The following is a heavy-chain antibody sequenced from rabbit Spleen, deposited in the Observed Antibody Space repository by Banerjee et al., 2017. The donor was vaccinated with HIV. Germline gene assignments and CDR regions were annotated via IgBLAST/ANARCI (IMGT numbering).Heavy chain of an antibody. CDR2: IYSGSEAT. CDR1: GFDFSSNYY. CDR3: ARTYGYASADCYFKL. J-gene: IGHJ4*01. D-gene: IGHD6-1*01. V-gene: IGHV1S45*01. Sequence: QEQLVESGGGLVQPEGSLTLTCKASGFDFSSNYYMCWVRQTPGKGLEWIGCIYSGSEATYYATWAKGRFTISKTSSTTVTLQMTSLTVADTATYFCARTYGYASADCYFKLWGQGTLVTVS.